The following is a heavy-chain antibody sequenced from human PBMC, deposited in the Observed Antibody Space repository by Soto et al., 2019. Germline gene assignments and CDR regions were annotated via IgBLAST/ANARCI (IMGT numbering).Heavy chain of an antibody. V-gene: IGHV3-74*01. D-gene: IGHD4-4*01. J-gene: IGHJ4*02. CDR2: INSDGSRR. Sequence: EVHLVESGGGLVQAGGSLRLSCAASGFTFTDYWTHWVRQAPGKGLVWVSRINSDGSRRSYADSVTGRFTISRDNAKNTLFLQMNSLRVEDTALYYCVRETYRGFYFDYWGQGTLVTVSS. CDR1: GFTFTDYW. CDR3: VRETYRGFYFDY.